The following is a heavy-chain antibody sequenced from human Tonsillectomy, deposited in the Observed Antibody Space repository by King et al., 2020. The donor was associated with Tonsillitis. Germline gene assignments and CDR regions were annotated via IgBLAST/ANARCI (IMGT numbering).Heavy chain of an antibody. Sequence: AQLVQSGGGLVKPGGSLRLSCATSGFTFSSYSMNWVRQAPGKGLEWVSSISSSSSYIFYADSVKGRFTISRDNAKNSLYLQMNSLRAEDTAVYYCARGGSPGGWYLDYWGQGTLVTVPS. CDR1: GFTFSSYS. CDR2: ISSSSSYI. V-gene: IGHV3-21*01. CDR3: ARGGSPGGWYLDY. D-gene: IGHD6-19*01. J-gene: IGHJ4*02.